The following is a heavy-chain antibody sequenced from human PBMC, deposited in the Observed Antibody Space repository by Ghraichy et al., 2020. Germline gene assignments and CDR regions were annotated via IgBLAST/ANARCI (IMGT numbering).Heavy chain of an antibody. Sequence: GESLNISCAASGFTFRSYAISWVRQAPGRGLEWVSAISGSGGATFYADSVKGRFTISRDNSKNTLYLQMNSLRAEDTAVYYCAKEPLEVGHGWVDPWGQGTLVTVSS. CDR1: GFTFRSYA. D-gene: IGHD1-26*01. CDR3: AKEPLEVGHGWVDP. J-gene: IGHJ5*02. CDR2: ISGSGGAT. V-gene: IGHV3-23*01.